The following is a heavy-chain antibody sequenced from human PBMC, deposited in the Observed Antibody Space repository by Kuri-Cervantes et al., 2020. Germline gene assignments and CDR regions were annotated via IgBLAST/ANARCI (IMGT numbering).Heavy chain of an antibody. Sequence: GESLKISCAASGFTFSSYWMHWVRQAPGKGLVWVSRINSDGSSTSYADSVKGRFTISRDNAKNTLYLQMNSLRAEDTAVYYCARVHCSSTSCYEGGHDYWGQGTLVTVSS. CDR1: GFTFSSYW. J-gene: IGHJ4*02. CDR2: INSDGSST. V-gene: IGHV3-74*01. D-gene: IGHD2-2*01. CDR3: ARVHCSSTSCYEGGHDY.